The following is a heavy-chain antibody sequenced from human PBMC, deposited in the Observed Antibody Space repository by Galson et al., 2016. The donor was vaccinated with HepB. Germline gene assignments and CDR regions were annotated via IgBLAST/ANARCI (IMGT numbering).Heavy chain of an antibody. D-gene: IGHD3-16*01. CDR2: ITSSSDTM. Sequence: SLRLSCAASGFIFSVYNMNWARQAPGKGLEWIAWITSSSDTMYYADSVKGRFTISRDNAKNWLYLEMNSLRDEDTAVYYCARDDYFRLGYWGQGTLVTVSS. J-gene: IGHJ4*02. V-gene: IGHV3-48*02. CDR3: ARDDYFRLGY. CDR1: GFIFSVYN.